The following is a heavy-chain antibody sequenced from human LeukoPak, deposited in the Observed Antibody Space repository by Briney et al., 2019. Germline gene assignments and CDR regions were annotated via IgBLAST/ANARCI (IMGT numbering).Heavy chain of an antibody. CDR1: GFTVSSYA. Sequence: GRSLRLSCAASGFTVSSYAMHWVRQAPGKGLEWVAVISYDGSNKYYADSVKGRFTISRDNSKNTLYLQMNSLRAEDTAVYYCARDTSGGYSFDYWGPGTLVTVSS. J-gene: IGHJ4*02. CDR2: ISYDGSNK. V-gene: IGHV3-30-3*01. CDR3: ARDTSGGYSFDY. D-gene: IGHD6-13*01.